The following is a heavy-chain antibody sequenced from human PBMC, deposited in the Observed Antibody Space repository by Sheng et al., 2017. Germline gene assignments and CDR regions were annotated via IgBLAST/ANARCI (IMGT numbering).Heavy chain of an antibody. D-gene: IGHD6-19*01. CDR2: ISRTRTYT. J-gene: IGHJ4*02. V-gene: IGHV3-21*01. CDR1: GFTFSDYS. Sequence: EVQLVESGGGLVKPGGSLRLSCATSGFTFSDYSMNWVRQAPGKGLEWVSSISRTRTYTYYADSVKGRFTISRDNAKNSLYLHMNSLRTEDTAVYYCARGSSSVEGDYWGQG. CDR3: ARGSSSVEGDY.